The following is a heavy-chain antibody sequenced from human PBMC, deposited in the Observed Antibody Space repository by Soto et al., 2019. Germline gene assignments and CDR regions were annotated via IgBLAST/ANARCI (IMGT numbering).Heavy chain of an antibody. D-gene: IGHD6-13*01. Sequence: QVQLVESGGGVVQPGRSLRLSCAASGFTYRKYGMHWVRQAPGKGLEWVALISHDGSNTYYEDSVKGRFTISRDNSKNTLDLLMNSLRAEDTAVYYCAKDRRSSWAFDYWGQGTLVTVSS. J-gene: IGHJ4*02. CDR2: ISHDGSNT. CDR3: AKDRRSSWAFDY. V-gene: IGHV3-30*18. CDR1: GFTYRKYG.